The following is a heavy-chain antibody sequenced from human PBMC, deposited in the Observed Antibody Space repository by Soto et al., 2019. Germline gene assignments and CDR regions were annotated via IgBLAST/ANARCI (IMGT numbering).Heavy chain of an antibody. V-gene: IGHV4-30-2*01. CDR1: GGSISSGGYS. D-gene: IGHD2-15*01. J-gene: IGHJ2*01. CDR3: DSLSTHWYLDL. Sequence: SETLSLTCAVSGGSISSGGYSWSWIRQPPGKGLEWIGYIYHSGSTYYNPSLKSRVTISVDRSKNQFSLKLSSVTAADTAVYYCDSLSTHWYLDLWGRGILVTVSS. CDR2: IYHSGST.